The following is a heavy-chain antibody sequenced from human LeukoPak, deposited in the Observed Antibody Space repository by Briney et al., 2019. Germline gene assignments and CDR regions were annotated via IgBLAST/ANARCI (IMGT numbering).Heavy chain of an antibody. J-gene: IGHJ4*02. D-gene: IGHD3-10*01. Sequence: GGSLRLSCAASGFTFSSYSMNWVRQAPGKGLEWVAVISDDGTNKYYADSVKGRFTISRDNSKNTLYLQMNSLRAEDTAVYYCAKAGYYASGTYYPLYYFDYWGQGTLVTVSS. CDR1: GFTFSSYS. CDR3: AKAGYYASGTYYPLYYFDY. CDR2: ISDDGTNK. V-gene: IGHV3-30*18.